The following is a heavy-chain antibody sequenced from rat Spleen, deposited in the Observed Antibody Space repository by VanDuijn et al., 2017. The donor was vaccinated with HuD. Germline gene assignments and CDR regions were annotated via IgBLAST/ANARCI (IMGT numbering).Heavy chain of an antibody. Sequence: VQLKESGPGLVQPSQTLSLTCTVSGFSLTNFGVTWVRQPPGKGLEWMGVIWTGGSTAYNSLLKSRLSISRDTSKSQVFLKIYSLQTEDTAIYFCTREGHTMDRATYWFAYWGQGTLVTVSS. CDR2: IWTGGST. CDR3: TREGHTMDRATYWFAY. CDR1: GFSLTNFG. V-gene: IGHV2S63*01. J-gene: IGHJ3*01. D-gene: IGHD1-9*01.